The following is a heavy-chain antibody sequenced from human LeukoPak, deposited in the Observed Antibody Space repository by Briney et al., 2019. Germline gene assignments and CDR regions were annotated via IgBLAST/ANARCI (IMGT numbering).Heavy chain of an antibody. J-gene: IGHJ4*02. V-gene: IGHV1-24*01. CDR1: GYTLTELS. CDR2: FDPEDGET. D-gene: IGHD3-10*01. CDR3: ATAYLWFGELPSFDY. Sequence: ASVKVSCKVSGYTLTELSMHWVRQAPGKGLERMGGFDPEDGETIYAQKFQGRVTMTEDTSTDTAYMELSSLRSEDTAVYYCATAYLWFGELPSFDYWGQGTLVTVSS.